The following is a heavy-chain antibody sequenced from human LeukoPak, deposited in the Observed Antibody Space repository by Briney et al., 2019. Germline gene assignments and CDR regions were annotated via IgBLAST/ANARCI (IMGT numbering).Heavy chain of an antibody. CDR1: GFTFSTYW. D-gene: IGHD6-13*01. CDR3: AREWGIAAAGRPFDY. Sequence: GGSLRLSCAASGFTFSTYWMHWVRQAPGKGLVWVSRINPDGTTTSYADSVKGRFTISRDNAKKTLYLQMNSLRAEDTAVYYCAREWGIAAAGRPFDYWGQGTLVTVSS. CDR2: INPDGTTT. V-gene: IGHV3-74*01. J-gene: IGHJ4*02.